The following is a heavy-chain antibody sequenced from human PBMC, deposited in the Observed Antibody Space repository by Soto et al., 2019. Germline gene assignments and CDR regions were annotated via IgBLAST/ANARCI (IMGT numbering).Heavy chain of an antibody. CDR2: MNPNSGNT. Sequence: QVQLVQSGAEVKKPGASVKVSCKASGYTFTSYDINWVRQATGQGLEWMGWMNPNSGNTGYAQKFQGRVTMTRNTSXSXXYMELSSLRSEDTAVYYCARFMITFGGVIDWYFDLWGRGTLVTVSS. D-gene: IGHD3-16*02. V-gene: IGHV1-8*01. CDR3: ARFMITFGGVIDWYFDL. J-gene: IGHJ2*01. CDR1: GYTFTSYD.